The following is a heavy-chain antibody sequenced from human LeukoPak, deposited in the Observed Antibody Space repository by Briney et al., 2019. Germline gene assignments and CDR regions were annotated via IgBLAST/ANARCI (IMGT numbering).Heavy chain of an antibody. CDR1: GFTFSSYG. Sequence: GRSLRLSCAASGFTFSSYGMHWVRQAPGKGLEWGAVIWYDGSNKYYADSVKGRFTISRDNSKNTLYLQMNSLRAEDTAVYYCARGGYDILTGSLYYFDYWGQGTLVTVSS. CDR2: IWYDGSNK. J-gene: IGHJ4*02. D-gene: IGHD3-9*01. V-gene: IGHV3-33*01. CDR3: ARGGYDILTGSLYYFDY.